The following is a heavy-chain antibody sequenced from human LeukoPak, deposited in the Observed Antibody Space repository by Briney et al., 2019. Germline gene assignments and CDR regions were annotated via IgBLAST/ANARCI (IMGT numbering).Heavy chain of an antibody. V-gene: IGHV3-21*01. CDR3: ARESGSGEFDY. CDR1: RFTFSSYK. J-gene: IGHJ4*02. D-gene: IGHD6-19*01. Sequence: GGSLRLSCAASRFTFSSYKVNWVRQAPGKGLEWVSSISSSSSYIYYADSVKGRFTISRDNARNSPYLQMNSLRAEDTAVYYCARESGSGEFDYWGQGTLVTVSS. CDR2: ISSSSSYI.